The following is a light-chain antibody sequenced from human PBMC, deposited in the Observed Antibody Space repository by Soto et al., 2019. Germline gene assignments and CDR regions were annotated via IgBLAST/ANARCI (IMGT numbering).Light chain of an antibody. J-gene: IGLJ1*01. CDR3: SLYTSSSTYV. CDR2: DVS. V-gene: IGLV2-11*01. CDR1: SSDVGGYNY. Sequence: QSALTQPRSVSGSPGQSVTISCTGTSSDVGGYNYVSWYQQHPGKAPKLMIYDVSNRPSGVPDRFSGSKSGNTASLTISGLQAEDEADYYCSLYTSSSTYVFGTGTKLTVL.